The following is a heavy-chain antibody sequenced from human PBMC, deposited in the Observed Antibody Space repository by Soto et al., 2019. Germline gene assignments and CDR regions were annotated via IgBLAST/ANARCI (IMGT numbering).Heavy chain of an antibody. CDR2: IWSDGNNK. J-gene: IGHJ4*02. D-gene: IGHD5-12*01. CDR3: ARIQRATIMALDY. CDR1: GFTFNTYG. Sequence: QVQLVESGGGVVQPGRSLRLSCAASGFTFNTYGFHWVRQAPGKVLEWVAVIWSDGNNKYHADSVRGRFTISRDSSKNTLYLQMNSLRVEDTAVYYCARIQRATIMALDYWCQGTLVTVSS. V-gene: IGHV3-33*01.